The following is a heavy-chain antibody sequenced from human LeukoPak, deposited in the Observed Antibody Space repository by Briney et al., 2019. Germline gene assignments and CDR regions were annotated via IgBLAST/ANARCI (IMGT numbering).Heavy chain of an antibody. Sequence: INEDETERYYVASVEGRFTVSRDNGKNSLYLQMNGLRAEDSAVFYCARARPATYNVCADFWGQGTLVTVSS. D-gene: IGHD1-14*01. CDR3: ARARPATYNVCADF. CDR2: INEDETER. J-gene: IGHJ4*02. V-gene: IGHV3-7*01.